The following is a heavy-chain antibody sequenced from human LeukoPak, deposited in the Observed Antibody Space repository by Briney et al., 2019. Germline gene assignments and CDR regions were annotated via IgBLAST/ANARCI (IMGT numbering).Heavy chain of an antibody. D-gene: IGHD5-12*01. J-gene: IGHJ4*02. CDR1: GFTFSSHE. CDR3: ARSPRWIDY. V-gene: IGHV3-48*03. Sequence: GGSLRLSCAASGFTFSSHEMNWVRQAPGKGLGWVSYISSTGNTIYYADSVKGRFTISRDNAKNSLYLQMNSLRAEDTAVYYCARSPRWIDYWGQGTLVTVSS. CDR2: ISSTGNTI.